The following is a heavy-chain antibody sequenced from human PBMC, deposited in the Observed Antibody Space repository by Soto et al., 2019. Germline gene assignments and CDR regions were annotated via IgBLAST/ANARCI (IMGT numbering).Heavy chain of an antibody. CDR2: VYYSGRT. J-gene: IGHJ1*01. V-gene: IGHV4-39*02. D-gene: IGHD2-21*02. Sequence: PSETLSLTCSVSGGSISSPYYFWGWIRQSPGKGLEWIGSVYYSGRTYYNPSLKSRVTISVDTSKNHFSLKLKSVTAADTAVYSCADGLHCGGDCPISEYFHHWGQGTLVTVSS. CDR1: GGSISSPYYF. CDR3: ADGLHCGGDCPISEYFHH.